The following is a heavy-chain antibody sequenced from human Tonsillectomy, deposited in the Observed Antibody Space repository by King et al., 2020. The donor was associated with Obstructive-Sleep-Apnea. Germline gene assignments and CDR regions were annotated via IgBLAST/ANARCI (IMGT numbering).Heavy chain of an antibody. CDR3: AKDRDSYGTYGMDV. CDR1: GFTFSSYG. V-gene: IGHV3-30*18. J-gene: IGHJ6*02. Sequence: VQLVESGGGVVQPGRSLRLSCAASGFTFSSYGMHWVRQAPGKGLEWGAVISDDGSSKYYADSVKGRFTISRDNSKNTLYLQMNSLRGEDTAGYYCAKDRDSYGTYGMDVWGQGTTVTVSS. CDR2: ISDDGSSK. D-gene: IGHD5-18*01.